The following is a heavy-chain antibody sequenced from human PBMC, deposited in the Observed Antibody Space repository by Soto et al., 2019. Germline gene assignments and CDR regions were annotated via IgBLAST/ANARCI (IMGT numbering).Heavy chain of an antibody. D-gene: IGHD5-12*01. CDR3: ASGPYSGYDADFDY. Sequence: PSETLSLTCAVYGGSFSGYYWSWIRQPPGKGLEWIGEINHSGSTNYNPSLKSRVTISVDTSKNQFSLKLSSVTAADTAVYYCASGPYSGYDADFDYWGQGTLVTVSS. CDR1: GGSFSGYY. CDR2: INHSGST. V-gene: IGHV4-34*01. J-gene: IGHJ4*02.